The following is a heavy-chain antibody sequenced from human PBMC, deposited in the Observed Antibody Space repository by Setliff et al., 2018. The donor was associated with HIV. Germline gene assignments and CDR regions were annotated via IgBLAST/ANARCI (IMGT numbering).Heavy chain of an antibody. CDR2: IYYSGTT. D-gene: IGHD3-9*01. CDR1: GGSITTSTFY. Sequence: SETLSLTCTVSGGSITTSTFYWGWIRQPPGKGLEWIGSIYYSGTTYYNPSLKSRATISVDTSKNQFSLKLSSVTAADTAVYYCARPFDWGSSHPLGYWSQGTLVTVSS. CDR3: ARPFDWGSSHPLGY. J-gene: IGHJ4*02. V-gene: IGHV4-39*01.